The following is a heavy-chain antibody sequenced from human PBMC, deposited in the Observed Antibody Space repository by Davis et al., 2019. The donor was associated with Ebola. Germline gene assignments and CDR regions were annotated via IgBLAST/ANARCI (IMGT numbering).Heavy chain of an antibody. CDR2: ISSSSSYI. Sequence: GESLKISCAASGFTFSDYYMSWIRQAPGKGLEWVSSISSSSSYIYYADSVKGRFTISRDNAKNSLYLQMNSLRAEDTAVYYCARGGSGIAAAGVDYWGQGTLVTVSS. CDR3: ARGGSGIAAAGVDY. V-gene: IGHV3-11*06. J-gene: IGHJ4*02. CDR1: GFTFSDYY. D-gene: IGHD6-13*01.